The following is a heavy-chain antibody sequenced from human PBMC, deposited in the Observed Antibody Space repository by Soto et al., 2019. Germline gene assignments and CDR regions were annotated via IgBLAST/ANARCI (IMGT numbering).Heavy chain of an antibody. J-gene: IGHJ3*01. CDR2: TYYRSKWFH. CDR3: PRGNALDV. V-gene: IGHV6-1*01. Sequence: QGPLQQSGPGLMKPSQTLSLTCAISGDSVSSDITSWNWIRQSPSRGLEWLGRTYYRSKWFHDYAASVKSRITINPDTSKNQFSLEFNSMTPEDTAVYYCPRGNALDVWGQGTVVTVSS. CDR1: GDSVSSDITS. D-gene: IGHD3-10*01.